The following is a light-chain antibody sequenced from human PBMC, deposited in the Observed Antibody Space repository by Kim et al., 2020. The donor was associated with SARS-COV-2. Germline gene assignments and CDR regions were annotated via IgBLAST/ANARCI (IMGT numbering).Light chain of an antibody. J-gene: IGLJ2*01. CDR2: DTV. V-gene: IGLV7-46*01. Sequence: PGGSVTLTGGSSTGTVTSDHYPYWWQQRRGQAPRALIFDTVYSHSWTPARFSGSLLEGKAALTLSGAQPEDEAEYYCLLSYSGPRVFGGGTQLTVL. CDR1: TGTVTSDHY. CDR3: LLSYSGPRV.